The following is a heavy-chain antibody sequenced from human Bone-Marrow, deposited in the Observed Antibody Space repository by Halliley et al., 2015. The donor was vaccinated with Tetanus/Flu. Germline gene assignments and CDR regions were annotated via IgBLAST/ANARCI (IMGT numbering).Heavy chain of an antibody. CDR3: ATRGLSF. V-gene: IGHV3-48*03. Sequence: SLRLSCVASGFTFSNYDMNWLRQAPGKGPDWVSSISSRGDITYYADSVEGRFTISRDNAKNSLSPQMNSLRVEDTALYYCATRGLSFWGQGAQVTVSS. D-gene: IGHD5-12*01. J-gene: IGHJ4*02. CDR2: ISSRGDIT. CDR1: GFTFSNYD.